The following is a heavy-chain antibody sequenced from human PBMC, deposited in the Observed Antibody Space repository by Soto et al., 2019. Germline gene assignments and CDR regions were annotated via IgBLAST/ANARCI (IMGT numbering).Heavy chain of an antibody. V-gene: IGHV4-59*12. D-gene: IGHD2-2*01. J-gene: IGHJ5*02. CDR3: AKLSCTSSTCYFPGWFDP. CDR2: TAYTGNT. Sequence: SETLSLTCVVSGGSITSYHWSWIRQFPGKGLEWIAYTAYTGNTNYNPSLKSRVTISMDTSKNQFSLQLKSMTAADTAVYYCAKLSCTSSTCYFPGWFDPWGQGTLVTVSS. CDR1: GGSITSYH.